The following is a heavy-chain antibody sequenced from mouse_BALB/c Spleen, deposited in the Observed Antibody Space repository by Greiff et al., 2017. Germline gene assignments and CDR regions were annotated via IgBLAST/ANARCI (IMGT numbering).Heavy chain of an antibody. CDR1: GFSLTSYG. J-gene: IGHJ3*01. V-gene: IGHV2-9*02. D-gene: IGHD2-3*01. CDR3: ARVLDGSFAY. CDR2: IWAGGST. Sequence: VKLMESGPGLVAPSQSLSITCTVSGFSLTSYGVHWVRQPPGKGLEWLGVIWAGGSTNYNSALMSRLSISKDNSKSQVFLKMNSLQTDDTAMYYCARVLDGSFAYWGQGTLVTVSA.